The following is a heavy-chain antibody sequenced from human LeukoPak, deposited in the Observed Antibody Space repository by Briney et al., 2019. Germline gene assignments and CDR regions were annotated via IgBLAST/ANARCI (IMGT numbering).Heavy chain of an antibody. Sequence: SETLSLTCTVSGGSISSSSYYWGWIRQPPGKGLEWIGSIYYSGSTYYNPSLKSRVTISVDTSKNQFSLKLSSVTAADTAVYYCARGPARLETDYYYYGMDVWGQGTTVTVSS. J-gene: IGHJ6*02. CDR2: IYYSGST. CDR1: GGSISSSSYY. V-gene: IGHV4-39*01. D-gene: IGHD1-1*01. CDR3: ARGPARLETDYYYYGMDV.